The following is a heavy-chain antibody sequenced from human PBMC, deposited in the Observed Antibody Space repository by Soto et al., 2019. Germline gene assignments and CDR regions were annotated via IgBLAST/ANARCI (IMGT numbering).Heavy chain of an antibody. Sequence: RTRGCRQAPGKGVELVSGCNWNCGRTGYADSVKGRFTISRDNAKNSLYLQMNSLRAEDTALYYCARDYYDSSGNYYYGMDVWGQGT. V-gene: IGHV3-20*03. CDR2: CNWNCGRT. CDR1: R. CDR3: ARDYYDSSGNYYYGMDV. J-gene: IGHJ6*02. D-gene: IGHD3-22*01.